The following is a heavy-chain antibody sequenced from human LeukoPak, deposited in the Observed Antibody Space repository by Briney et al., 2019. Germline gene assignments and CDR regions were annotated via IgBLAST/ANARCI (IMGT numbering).Heavy chain of an antibody. D-gene: IGHD3-9*01. V-gene: IGHV3-30*04. CDR1: GFTFSSYA. CDR3: AKAPGYDILTGYAPFDY. J-gene: IGHJ4*02. CDR2: ISYDGSNK. Sequence: PGGSLRLSCAASGFTFSSYAMHWVRQAPGKGLEWVAVISYDGSNKYYTDSVKGRFTISRDKSKNTLYLQMNSLRAEDTAVYYCAKAPGYDILTGYAPFDYWGQGIMVTVSS.